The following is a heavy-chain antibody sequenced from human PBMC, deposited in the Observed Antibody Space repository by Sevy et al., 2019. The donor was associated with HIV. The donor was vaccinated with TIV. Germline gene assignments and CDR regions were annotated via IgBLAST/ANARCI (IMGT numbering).Heavy chain of an antibody. D-gene: IGHD3-22*01. CDR3: AKDPDSSGYYPDY. J-gene: IGHJ4*02. CDR1: GFTFSSSA. Sequence: GGSLRLSCAASGFTFSSSAVSWVRQAPGKGLEWVSATSGSGGATYYADSVKGRFTISRDNSKNTLYLQMNSLRADDTDVYYCAKDPDSSGYYPDYWGQGTLVTVSS. V-gene: IGHV3-23*01. CDR2: TSGSGGAT.